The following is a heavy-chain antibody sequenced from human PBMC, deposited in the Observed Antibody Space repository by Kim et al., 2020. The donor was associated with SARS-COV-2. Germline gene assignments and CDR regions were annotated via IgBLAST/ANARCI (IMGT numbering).Heavy chain of an antibody. Sequence: GGSLRLSCAASGFTFSSYWMSWVRQAPGKGLEWVANIKQDGSEKYYVDSVKGRFTISRDNAKNSLYLQMNSLRAEDTAVYYCARDPYYDFWSGYTIYVSRGVMDVWGQGTTVTVSS. CDR2: IKQDGSEK. J-gene: IGHJ6*02. V-gene: IGHV3-7*01. D-gene: IGHD3-3*01. CDR3: ARDPYYDFWSGYTIYVSRGVMDV. CDR1: GFTFSSYW.